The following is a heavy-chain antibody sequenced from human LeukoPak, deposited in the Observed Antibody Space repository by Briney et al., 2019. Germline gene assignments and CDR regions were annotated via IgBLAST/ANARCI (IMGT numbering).Heavy chain of an antibody. CDR3: ARVEAGPYYYYGMDV. CDR1: GGSISLYY. D-gene: IGHD6-13*01. J-gene: IGHJ6*02. V-gene: IGHV4-59*01. Sequence: SETLSLTCTVSGGSISLYYWSWIRQPPGKGLEWIGYIYYSGTTNYNPPLKSRVTISVDTSKNQFFLKLSSVTAADTAVYYCARVEAGPYYYYGMDVWGQGTTVTVSS. CDR2: IYYSGTT.